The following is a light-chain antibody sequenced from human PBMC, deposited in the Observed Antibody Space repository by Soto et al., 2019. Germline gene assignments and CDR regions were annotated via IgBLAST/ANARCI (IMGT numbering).Light chain of an antibody. J-gene: IGLJ1*01. CDR1: SSDIGGYNY. Sequence: QSVLTQPASVSGSPGQSITISCTETSSDIGGYNYVSWYQQHPGKAPKVMIYDVSNRPSGVSNRLSGSKSGNTASLTISGLQAVDEADSYCSSYTSSSTSVFGTGTKVTVL. CDR2: DVS. V-gene: IGLV2-14*01. CDR3: SSYTSSSTSV.